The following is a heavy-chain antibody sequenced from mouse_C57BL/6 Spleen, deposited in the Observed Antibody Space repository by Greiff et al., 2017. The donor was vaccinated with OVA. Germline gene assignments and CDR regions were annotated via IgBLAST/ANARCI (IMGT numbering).Heavy chain of an antibody. J-gene: IGHJ4*01. CDR3: ARDYSNPYYAMDY. Sequence: QVQLQQSGAELVQPGASVKMSCKASGYTFSSYWINWVQQRPGQGLEWIGDIYPGSGSTNYHEKFKSKATLTVDTSSSTAYMQLSSLTAEDTAVYYCARDYSNPYYAMDYWGQGTSVTVSS. CDR1: GYTFSSYW. D-gene: IGHD2-5*01. V-gene: IGHV1-55*01. CDR2: IYPGSGST.